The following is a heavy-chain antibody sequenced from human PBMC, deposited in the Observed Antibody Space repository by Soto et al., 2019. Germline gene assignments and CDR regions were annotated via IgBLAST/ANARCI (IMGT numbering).Heavy chain of an antibody. CDR3: ARVRYVDTFSYYFDMDV. Sequence: ASLKVSCKASGYTLTSYSMRWVRQSHIQMLEWMGWINAGNGNTKYSQKFQGRVTITRDTSASTAYMELSSLRSEDTAVYYCARVRYVDTFSYYFDMDVWGQGTTVTVSS. D-gene: IGHD5-18*01. CDR1: GYTLTSYS. J-gene: IGHJ6*02. CDR2: INAGNGNT. V-gene: IGHV1-3*01.